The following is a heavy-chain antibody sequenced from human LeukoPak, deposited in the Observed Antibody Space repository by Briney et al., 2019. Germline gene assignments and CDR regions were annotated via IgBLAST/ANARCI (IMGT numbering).Heavy chain of an antibody. CDR1: GFTLSNYG. CDR3: AKRGVVIRVILVGFHKEAYYFDS. CDR2: IGGSGGGT. J-gene: IGHJ4*02. Sequence: EGSLRLSCAVSGFTLSNYGMSWVRQAPGKGLEWVAGIGGSGGGTNYADSVKGRFTISRDNPKNTLYLQMNSLRAEDTAVYFCAKRGVVIRVILVGFHKEAYYFDSWGQGALVTVSS. D-gene: IGHD3-22*01. V-gene: IGHV3-23*01.